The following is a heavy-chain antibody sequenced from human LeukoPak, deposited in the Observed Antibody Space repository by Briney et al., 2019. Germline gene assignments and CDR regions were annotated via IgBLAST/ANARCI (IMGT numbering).Heavy chain of an antibody. D-gene: IGHD6-13*01. CDR3: ATTLNIATPGHL. Sequence: GGSLRLSCVASGFTFSDYWMSWVRQAPRKGLEWVANIKSDESERFFLDSVKGRFTISRDDAKNSVYLQMSSLRAEDTGVYYCATTLNIATPGHLWGQGALVTVSS. V-gene: IGHV3-7*01. CDR2: IKSDESER. CDR1: GFTFSDYW. J-gene: IGHJ4*02.